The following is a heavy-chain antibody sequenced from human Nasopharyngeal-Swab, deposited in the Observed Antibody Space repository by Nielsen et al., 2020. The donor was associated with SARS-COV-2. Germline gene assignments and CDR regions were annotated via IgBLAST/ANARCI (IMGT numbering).Heavy chain of an antibody. CDR3: AREAGTTVTTYGGVPDY. V-gene: IGHV3-33*01. J-gene: IGHJ4*02. Sequence: VCHAPRKGLWWVAVIWYDGSNKYYADSVKGRFTISRDNSKNTLYLQMNSLRAEDTAVYYCAREAGTTVTTYGGVPDYWGQGTLVTVSS. D-gene: IGHD4-17*01. CDR2: IWYDGSNK.